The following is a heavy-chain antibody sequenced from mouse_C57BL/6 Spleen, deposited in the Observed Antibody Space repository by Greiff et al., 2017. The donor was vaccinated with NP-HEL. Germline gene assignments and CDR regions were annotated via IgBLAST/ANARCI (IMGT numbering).Heavy chain of an antibody. Sequence: EVKLMESGEGLVKPGGSLKLSCAASGFTFSSYAMSWVRQTPEKRLEWVAYISSGGDYIYYADTVKGRFTISRDNARNTLYLQMSSLKSEDTAMYYCTREGWLLWSPYAMDYWGQGTSVTVSS. V-gene: IGHV5-9-1*02. CDR2: ISSGGDYI. CDR3: TREGWLLWSPYAMDY. CDR1: GFTFSSYA. J-gene: IGHJ4*01. D-gene: IGHD2-1*01.